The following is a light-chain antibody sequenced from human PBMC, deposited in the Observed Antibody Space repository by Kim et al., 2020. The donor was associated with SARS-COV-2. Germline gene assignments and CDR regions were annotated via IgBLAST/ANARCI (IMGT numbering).Light chain of an antibody. V-gene: IGKV1-8*01. CDR1: QGISSY. CDR2: AAS. Sequence: ASTGDRVTITCRESQGISSYVAWYQQKPGKAPKLLIYAASTLQSGVPSRFSGSGSGTDFTLTISCLQSEDFATYYCQQYYSYPLTFGGGTKVDIK. CDR3: QQYYSYPLT. J-gene: IGKJ4*01.